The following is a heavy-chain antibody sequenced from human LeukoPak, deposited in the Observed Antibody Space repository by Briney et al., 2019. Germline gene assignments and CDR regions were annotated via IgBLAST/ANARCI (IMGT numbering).Heavy chain of an antibody. J-gene: IGHJ4*02. Sequence: PGGSLSLSCAASGFTFSSYGMSWVRQAPGKGLEWVSAISGSGGSTYYADSVKGRFTISRDNSKNTLYLQMNSLRAEDTAVYYCAKDPMITFGGVCYYFDYWGQGTLVTVSS. CDR3: AKDPMITFGGVCYYFDY. D-gene: IGHD3-16*01. CDR1: GFTFSSYG. CDR2: ISGSGGST. V-gene: IGHV3-23*01.